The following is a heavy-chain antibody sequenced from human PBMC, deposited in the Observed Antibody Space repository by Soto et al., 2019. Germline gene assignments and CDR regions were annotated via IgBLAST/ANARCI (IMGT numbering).Heavy chain of an antibody. J-gene: IGHJ4*02. CDR1: GFTFSSYW. V-gene: IGHV3-7*03. Sequence: GGSLRLSCAASGFTFSSYWMSWVRQAPGKGLEWVANIKQNGSEKYYVDSVKGRFTISRDNSKNTLYLQMNSLRAEDTAVYYCAKGRLYQSDYWGQGTLVTVSS. CDR3: AKGRLYQSDY. CDR2: IKQNGSEK. D-gene: IGHD2-8*01.